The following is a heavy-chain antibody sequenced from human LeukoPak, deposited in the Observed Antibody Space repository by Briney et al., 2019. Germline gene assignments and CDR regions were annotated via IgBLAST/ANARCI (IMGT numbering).Heavy chain of an antibody. J-gene: IGHJ3*01. D-gene: IGHD3-10*01. CDR3: ARDIGRITMVRGVIITPV. CDR1: GGSISSGDYY. V-gene: IGHV4-30-4*01. CDR2: IYYSGST. Sequence: SETLSLTCTVSGGSISSGDYYWSWIRQPPGRGLEGIGYIYYSGSTYYNPSLKSRVTISVDTSKNQFSLKLSSVTAADTAVYYCARDIGRITMVRGVIITPVWGQGTMVTVSS.